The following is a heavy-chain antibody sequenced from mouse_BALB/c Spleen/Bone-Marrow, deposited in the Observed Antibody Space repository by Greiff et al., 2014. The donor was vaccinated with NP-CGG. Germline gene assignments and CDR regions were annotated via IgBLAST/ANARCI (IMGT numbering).Heavy chain of an antibody. D-gene: IGHD1-1*01. J-gene: IGHJ3*01. Sequence: VQLQQSGAELAKPGASVKMSCKASGYTFTSYWMHWVKQRPGQGLEWIGYINPSTGYTEYNQKFKDKAALTADKSSSTAYMQLSSLTSEDSAVYYCAREGYYGSPFAYWGQGTLVTVSA. CDR1: GYTFTSYW. V-gene: IGHV1-7*01. CDR2: INPSTGYT. CDR3: AREGYYGSPFAY.